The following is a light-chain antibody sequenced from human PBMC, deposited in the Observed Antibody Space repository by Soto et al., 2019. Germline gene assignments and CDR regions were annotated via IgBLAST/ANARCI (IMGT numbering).Light chain of an antibody. CDR2: VNSDGSH. CDR3: QTWGTGIRV. CDR1: SGHSSYA. Sequence: QPVLTESPSASASLGASVKLTCTLSSGHSSYAIAWHQQQPEKGPRYLMKVNSDGSHSKGDGIPDRFSGSSSGAERYLTISSLRSEDAADDYCQTWGTGIRVFGGGTKLTVL. J-gene: IGLJ3*02. V-gene: IGLV4-69*01.